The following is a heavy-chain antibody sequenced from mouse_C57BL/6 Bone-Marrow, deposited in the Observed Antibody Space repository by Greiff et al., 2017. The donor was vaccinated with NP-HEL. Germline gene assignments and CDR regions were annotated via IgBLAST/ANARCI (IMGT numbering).Heavy chain of an antibody. CDR1: GFTFSSYA. J-gene: IGHJ4*01. V-gene: IGHV5-4*01. CDR2: ISDGGSYT. D-gene: IGHD2-4*01. CDR3: ARLYYDYDMDY. Sequence: EVQLVESGGGLVKPGGSLKLSCAASGFTFSSYAMSWVRQTPDKRLEWVATISDGGSYTYYPDNVKGRFTISRDNAKNNLYLQMSHLKSEDTAMYYCARLYYDYDMDYWGQGTSVTVSS.